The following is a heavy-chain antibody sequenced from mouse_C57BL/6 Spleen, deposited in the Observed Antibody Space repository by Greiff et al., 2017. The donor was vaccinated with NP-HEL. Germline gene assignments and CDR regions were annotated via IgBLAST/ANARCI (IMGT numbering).Heavy chain of an antibody. V-gene: IGHV7-3*01. CDR1: GFTFTDYY. J-gene: IGHJ1*03. CDR2: IRNKANGYTT. Sequence: EVKVVESGGGLVQPGGSLSLSCAASGFTFTDYYMSWVRQPPGKALEWLGFIRNKANGYTTEYSASVKGRFTISRDNSQSILYLQMNALRDEDSATYYCARICDRYFDVWGTGTTVTVSS. CDR3: ARICDRYFDV. D-gene: IGHD2-13*01.